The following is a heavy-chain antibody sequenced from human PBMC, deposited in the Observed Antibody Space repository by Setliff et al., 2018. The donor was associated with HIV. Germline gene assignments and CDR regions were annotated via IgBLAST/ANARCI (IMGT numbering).Heavy chain of an antibody. CDR1: GYTFTSYA. Sequence: ASVKVSCKTSGYTFTSYAIHWVRQAPGQGLEWMGWINAGNGNIKYSPRPLGRVTITRDTSASTVYMELSSLRSEDTAFYYCASGSGYCKNGVCYIGVHRTPDKYYFDSWGQGALVTVSS. D-gene: IGHD2-8*01. CDR3: ASGSGYCKNGVCYIGVHRTPDKYYFDS. CDR2: INAGNGNI. V-gene: IGHV1-3*01. J-gene: IGHJ4*02.